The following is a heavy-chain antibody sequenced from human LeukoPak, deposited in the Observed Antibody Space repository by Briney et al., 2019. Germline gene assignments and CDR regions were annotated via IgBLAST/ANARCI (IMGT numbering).Heavy chain of an antibody. J-gene: IGHJ3*01. CDR3: VRGTSHPV. CDR2: ILNDRGTTI. D-gene: IGHD1-14*01. V-gene: IGHV3-48*04. CDR1: GFTFSSYT. Sequence: GGSLRLSCATSGFTFSSYTMNWVRQAPGRGLEWISSILNDRGTTIHYADSVKGRFTISRDNAKNSLSLQMKSLSVEDTAVYYCVRGTSHPVWGQGTTVTVSS.